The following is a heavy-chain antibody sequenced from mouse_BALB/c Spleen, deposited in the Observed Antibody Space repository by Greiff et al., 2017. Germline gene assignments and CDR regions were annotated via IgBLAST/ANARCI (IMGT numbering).Heavy chain of an antibody. CDR2: INPSNGGT. D-gene: IGHD2-3*01. J-gene: IGHJ3*01. CDR3: TRDGYYVPFAY. V-gene: IGHV1S81*02. CDR1: GYTFTSYW. Sequence: QVQLQQPGAELVKPGASVKLSCKASGYTFTSYWMHWVKQRPGQGLEWIGGINPSNGGTNFNEKFKSKATLTVDKSSSTAYMQLSSLTSEDSAVYYCTRDGYYVPFAYWGQGTLVTVSA.